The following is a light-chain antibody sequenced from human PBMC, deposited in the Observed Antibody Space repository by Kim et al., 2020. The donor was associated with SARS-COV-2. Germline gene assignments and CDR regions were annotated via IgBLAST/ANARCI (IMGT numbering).Light chain of an antibody. V-gene: IGKV3-20*01. CDR2: GAS. CDR3: QQYGSSSRT. Sequence: EIVLTQSPGTLSLSPGERATLSCRASQSVSSSYLAWYQQKPGQAPRLLIYGASSRATDIPDRFSGSGSGTDFTLTISRLEPEDFAVYYWQQYGSSSRTFGRGTKLEI. J-gene: IGKJ2*01. CDR1: QSVSSSY.